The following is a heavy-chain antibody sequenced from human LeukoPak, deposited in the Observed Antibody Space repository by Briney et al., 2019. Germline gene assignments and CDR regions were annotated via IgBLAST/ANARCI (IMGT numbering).Heavy chain of an antibody. CDR1: GFTFSSYS. V-gene: IGHV3-48*01. D-gene: IGHD3-3*01. J-gene: IGHJ5*02. CDR2: ISSSSSTI. CDR3: AKIFPPRGKNPFDP. Sequence: PGGSLRLSCAASGFTFSSYSMNWVRQAPGKGLEWVSYISSSSSTIYYADSVKGRFTISRDNAKNTLYLQMNSLRAEDTAVYYCAKIFPPRGKNPFDPWGQGTLVTVSS.